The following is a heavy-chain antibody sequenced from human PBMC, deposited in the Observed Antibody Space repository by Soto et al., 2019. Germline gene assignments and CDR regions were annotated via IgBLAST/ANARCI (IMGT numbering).Heavy chain of an antibody. J-gene: IGHJ3*02. CDR3: ARDDYGGGIPFDI. CDR2: IRDDGSNK. CDR1: GFTFSTYG. D-gene: IGHD3-16*01. V-gene: IGHV3-33*01. Sequence: QVQLVESGGGVVQPGRSLRLSCAASGFTFSTYGMHWVRQAPGKGLEWVAAIRDDGSNKYYADYVKGRFTISRDNSKNTLYLQMNSLRAEDTAVYYCARDDYGGGIPFDIWGQGTMVTVSS.